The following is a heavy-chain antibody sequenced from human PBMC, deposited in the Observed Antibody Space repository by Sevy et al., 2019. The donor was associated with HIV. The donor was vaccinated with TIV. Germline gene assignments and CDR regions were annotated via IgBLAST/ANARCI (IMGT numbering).Heavy chain of an antibody. CDR2: IYHTGST. D-gene: IGHD3-9*01. J-gene: IGHJ5*02. CDR1: GGSNNNYY. CDR3: AASYYDFLTGSGGWFDP. V-gene: IGHV4-59*13. Sequence: ETLSLTCSLSGGSNNNYYWSWIRQPPGKGLEWIGYIYHTGSTNNNPSLKSRVTISIDKSNNQFSLKLSSVTAADTAVYYCAASYYDFLTGSGGWFDPWGRGTLVTVSS.